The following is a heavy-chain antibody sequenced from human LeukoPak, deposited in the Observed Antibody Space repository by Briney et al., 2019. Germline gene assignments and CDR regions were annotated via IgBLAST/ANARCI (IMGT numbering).Heavy chain of an antibody. CDR2: ISAYNGNT. CDR3: ARDGITMIVVVISDAFDI. CDR1: GYTFTSYG. J-gene: IGHJ3*02. V-gene: IGHV1-18*01. Sequence: GASVNVSCKASGYTFTSYGISWVRQAPGQGLEWMGWISAYNGNTNYAQKLQGRVTMTTDTSTSTAYMELRSLRSDDTAVYYCARDGITMIVVVISDAFDIWGQGTMVTVSS. D-gene: IGHD3-22*01.